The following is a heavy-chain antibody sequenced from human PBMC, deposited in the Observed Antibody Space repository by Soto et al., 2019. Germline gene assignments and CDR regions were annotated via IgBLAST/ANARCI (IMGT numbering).Heavy chain of an antibody. CDR3: ARTDRDFYGLDV. V-gene: IGHV3-13*05. Sequence: EVQLVESGGGLVQPGGSLRLSCEASGFTFRNYDMHWVRQGTGKGLEWVSGISAAGDPDYADSVEGRITISRENAQNSFFLQMNSLRVGDTAVYYCARTDRDFYGLDVWGQATTVIVSS. CDR2: ISAAGDP. J-gene: IGHJ6*02. CDR1: GFTFRNYD.